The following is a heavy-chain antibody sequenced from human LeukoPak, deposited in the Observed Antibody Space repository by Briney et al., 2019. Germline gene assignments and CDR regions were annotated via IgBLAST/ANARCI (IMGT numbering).Heavy chain of an antibody. J-gene: IGHJ6*04. CDR2: ITASAADT. Sequence: GGSLRLSCAASGFTFSNFAMSWVRQAPGKRLEWVSSITASAADTYSADSVKGRFTISRDNSRNTLYLQMNSLRAEDTAVYYCAKPTVGSGSHYGLDVWGKGTTVTVSS. CDR3: AKPTVGSGSHYGLDV. D-gene: IGHD3-10*01. CDR1: GFTFSNFA. V-gene: IGHV3-23*01.